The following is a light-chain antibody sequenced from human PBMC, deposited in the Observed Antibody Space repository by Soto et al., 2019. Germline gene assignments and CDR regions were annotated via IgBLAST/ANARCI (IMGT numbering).Light chain of an antibody. Sequence: DIQRTQSPSSLSASVEDRFIITCRASQSISNHLNWYQQKPGKAPKLLIFAASSLQSGVPSRFSGSRSGPDFTLTISSLQPEDFATYYCQQSYSSPPTFGQGTKVDI. CDR1: QSISNH. J-gene: IGKJ1*01. CDR3: QQSYSSPPT. CDR2: AAS. V-gene: IGKV1-39*01.